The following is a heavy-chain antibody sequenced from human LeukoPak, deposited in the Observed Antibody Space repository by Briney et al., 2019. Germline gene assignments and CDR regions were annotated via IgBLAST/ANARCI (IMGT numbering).Heavy chain of an antibody. CDR1: GGSISSYY. CDR3: ARGPRYSSSFNWFDP. Sequence: SETLSLTCTVCGGSISSYYWSWIRQPPGKGLEWIGYIYYSGSTNYNPSLKSRVTISVDTSKNQFSLKLSSVTAADTAVYYCARGPRYSSSFNWFDPWGQGTLVTVSS. V-gene: IGHV4-59*01. J-gene: IGHJ5*02. D-gene: IGHD6-6*01. CDR2: IYYSGST.